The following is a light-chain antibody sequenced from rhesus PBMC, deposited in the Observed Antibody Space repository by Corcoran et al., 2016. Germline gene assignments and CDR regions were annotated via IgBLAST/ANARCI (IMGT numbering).Light chain of an antibody. CDR2: KAS. Sequence: DIQMTQSPSSLSASVGDTVTITCRSSQGISSYVAWYQQKPGKAPKLLINKASTLQSGVPSRFSGSGAGTDFTLTISSLQPEDFATYYCQQHNSDPLTFGPGTKLDIK. CDR1: QGISSY. V-gene: IGKV1-25*01. CDR3: QQHNSDPLT. J-gene: IGKJ3*01.